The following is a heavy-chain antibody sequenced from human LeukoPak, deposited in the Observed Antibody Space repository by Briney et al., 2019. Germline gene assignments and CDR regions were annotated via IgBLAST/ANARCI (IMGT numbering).Heavy chain of an antibody. CDR3: AKVPGYSSLLAYFDY. CDR1: GFTFSSYA. Sequence: GGSLRLSCAASGFTFSSYAMSWVRQAPGKGLEWVSAISGSGGSTYYADSVKGRFTISRDNSKNTLYLQMNSLRAEDTAVYYCAKVPGYSSLLAYFDYWGQGTLVTVSS. D-gene: IGHD6-13*01. CDR2: ISGSGGST. V-gene: IGHV3-23*01. J-gene: IGHJ4*02.